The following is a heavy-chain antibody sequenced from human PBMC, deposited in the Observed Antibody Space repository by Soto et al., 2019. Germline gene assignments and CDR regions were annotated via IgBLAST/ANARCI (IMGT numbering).Heavy chain of an antibody. D-gene: IGHD4-17*01. J-gene: IGHJ6*02. CDR3: ARVTATTVTTHYYYYGMDV. CDR2: IIPIFGTA. Sequence: ASVKVSCKASGGTFSSYAISWVRQAPGQGLEWMGGIIPIFGTANYAQKFQGRVTITADESTSTAYMELSSLRSEDTAVYYCARVTATTVTTHYYYYGMDVWGQGTTVTVSS. CDR1: GGTFSSYA. V-gene: IGHV1-69*13.